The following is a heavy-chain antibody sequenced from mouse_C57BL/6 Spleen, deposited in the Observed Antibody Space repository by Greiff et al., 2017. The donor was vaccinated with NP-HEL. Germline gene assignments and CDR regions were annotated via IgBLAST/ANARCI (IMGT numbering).Heavy chain of an antibody. V-gene: IGHV5-17*01. CDR3: ARGYSNVWYFDV. Sequence: EVQLVESGGGLVKPGGSLKLSCAASGFTFSDYGMHWVRQAPEKGLEWVAYISSGSSTIYYADTVKGRFTISSDNAKNTLFLQMTSLRSEDTAMDYCARGYSNVWYFDVWGTGTTVTVSS. D-gene: IGHD2-5*01. CDR1: GFTFSDYG. J-gene: IGHJ1*03. CDR2: ISSGSSTI.